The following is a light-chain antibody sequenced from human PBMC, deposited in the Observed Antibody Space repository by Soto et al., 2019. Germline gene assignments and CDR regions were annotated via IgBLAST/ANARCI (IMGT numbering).Light chain of an antibody. CDR3: QQRSNWPREIT. CDR1: QSINSRS. J-gene: IGKJ5*01. CDR2: GAS. V-gene: IGKV3D-20*02. Sequence: DIVLTQSPGTLSLSPGEGATLSCGASQSINSRSLAWYQQKPGQAPRLLIYGASTRATGIPARFSGSGSGTDFTLTISSLEPEDFAVYYCQQRSNWPREITFGQGTRLEIK.